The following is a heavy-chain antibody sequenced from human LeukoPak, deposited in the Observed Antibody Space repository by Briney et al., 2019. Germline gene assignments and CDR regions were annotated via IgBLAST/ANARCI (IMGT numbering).Heavy chain of an antibody. J-gene: IGHJ5*02. Sequence: GGSLRLSCAASGFTFSSYAMHWVRQAPGKRLEWVAVISYDGSNKYYADSVKGRFTISRDNSKNTLYLQMNSLRAEDTAVYYCARVWVNSSSTNWFDPWGQGTLVTVSS. D-gene: IGHD6-13*01. V-gene: IGHV3-30*04. CDR2: ISYDGSNK. CDR1: GFTFSSYA. CDR3: ARVWVNSSSTNWFDP.